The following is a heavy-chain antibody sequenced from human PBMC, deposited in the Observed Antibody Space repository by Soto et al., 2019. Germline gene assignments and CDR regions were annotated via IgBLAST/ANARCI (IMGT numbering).Heavy chain of an antibody. Sequence: SVKVSCKASRVAFSKFIVTWVRQAPGLGLEWVGGIIPIFGTANYAQKFQGRVTITADESTSTSYMEVNNLRSEDTDVYYCAKVRYSSPMGYYYGMDVWGQGTTVTVSS. D-gene: IGHD6-19*01. CDR2: IIPIFGTA. V-gene: IGHV1-69*13. CDR3: AKVRYSSPMGYYYGMDV. J-gene: IGHJ6*02. CDR1: RVAFSKFI.